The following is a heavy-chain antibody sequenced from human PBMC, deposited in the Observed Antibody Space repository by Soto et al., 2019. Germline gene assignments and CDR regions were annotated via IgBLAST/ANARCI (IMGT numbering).Heavy chain of an antibody. J-gene: IGHJ4*02. CDR3: ATGGGTYYDY. Sequence: EGQLVESGGGLVQPGGSLRLSCAASGVSFINYCMHWIRQAPGKGLVWVSLIKTDGRTTAYADSVKGRFTISRDNAKNTVYLQMNTLRFEDTAVYYCATGGGTYYDYWGQGALVPVSS. CDR1: GVSFINYC. V-gene: IGHV3-74*03. CDR2: IKTDGRTT. D-gene: IGHD1-26*01.